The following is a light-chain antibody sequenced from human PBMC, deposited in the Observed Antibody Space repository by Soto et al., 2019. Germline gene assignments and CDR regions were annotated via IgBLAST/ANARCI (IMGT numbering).Light chain of an antibody. CDR3: QQYEKWPWT. CDR2: GAS. Sequence: EIVMTQSPATLSVSPGERGTLSCRASQSVSNDLAWYQQKPGQAPRLLIYGASTRATGIPARFSGSGSGTEFTLTISSLQAEDFAVCYCQQYEKWPWTFGQGTKVDIK. CDR1: QSVSND. V-gene: IGKV3-15*01. J-gene: IGKJ1*01.